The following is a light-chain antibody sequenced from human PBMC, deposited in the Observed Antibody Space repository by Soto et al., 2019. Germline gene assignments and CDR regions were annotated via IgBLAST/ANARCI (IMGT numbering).Light chain of an antibody. V-gene: IGKV3-20*01. CDR1: QSVSSSY. CDR2: GAS. J-gene: IGKJ1*01. CDR3: QQYCSSPPWT. Sequence: EIVLTQSPGTLSLSPGERATLSCRASQSVSSSYLAWYQQKPGQAPRLLIYGASSRATGIPDRFSGSGSGTDFTLTISRLAPEDFAVYYGQQYCSSPPWTFGQGTKVEIK.